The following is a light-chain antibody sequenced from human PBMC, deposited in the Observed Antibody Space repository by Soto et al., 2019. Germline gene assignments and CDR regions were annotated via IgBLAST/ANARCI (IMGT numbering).Light chain of an antibody. CDR1: SSDVGGYNY. Sequence: QSVLTQPPSVSGAPGQRITISCTGTSSDVGGYNYVSWYQQHPGKAPKLMIYEVSNRPSGVSPRFSGSKSGNTASLTISGLQAEDEADYYCSSYTSSITRYVFGAGTKLTVL. CDR2: EVS. J-gene: IGLJ1*01. V-gene: IGLV2-14*01. CDR3: SSYTSSITRYV.